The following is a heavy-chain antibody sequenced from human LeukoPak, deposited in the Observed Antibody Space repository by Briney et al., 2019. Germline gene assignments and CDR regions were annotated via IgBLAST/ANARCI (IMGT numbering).Heavy chain of an antibody. V-gene: IGHV3-21*01. CDR2: ISSSSSYI. J-gene: IGHJ4*02. CDR3: ARWDYGDYLIDY. CDR1: GFTFSSYS. D-gene: IGHD4-17*01. Sequence: GGSLRLSCAASGFTFSSYSMNWVRQAPGKGLEWVSSISSSSSYIYYADSVKGRFTISRDNAKNSLYLQMNSLRAEDTGVYYCARWDYGDYLIDYWGQGTLVTVSS.